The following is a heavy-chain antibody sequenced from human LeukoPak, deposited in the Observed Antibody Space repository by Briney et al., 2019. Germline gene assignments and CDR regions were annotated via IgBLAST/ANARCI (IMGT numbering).Heavy chain of an antibody. CDR3: ARGGDIAARPLGY. V-gene: IGHV1-2*02. Sequence: EASVKVSCKASGYTFTGYLIHWVRQAPGQGLEWMGWINPNSGATTYAQKFQGRVTMAGDTSITTAHMEVGSLKSDDTAVYYCARGGDIAARPLGYWGQGTLVTVSS. CDR2: INPNSGAT. CDR1: GYTFTGYL. J-gene: IGHJ4*02. D-gene: IGHD6-6*01.